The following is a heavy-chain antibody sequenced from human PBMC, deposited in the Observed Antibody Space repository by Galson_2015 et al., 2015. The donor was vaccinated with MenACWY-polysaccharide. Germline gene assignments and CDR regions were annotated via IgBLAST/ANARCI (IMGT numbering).Heavy chain of an antibody. CDR3: AKDYSDFGPDF. Sequence: SLRLSCAASGFNFDSYAMHWVRQGPGKGLEWVSLIRGDGITTDYADSVKGRFTVSSDNSKNSLYLQMNSLRAEDTAFYYCAKDYSDFGPDFWGQRTLVTVSS. V-gene: IGHV3-43*02. D-gene: IGHD1-26*01. J-gene: IGHJ4*02. CDR1: GFNFDSYA. CDR2: IRGDGITT.